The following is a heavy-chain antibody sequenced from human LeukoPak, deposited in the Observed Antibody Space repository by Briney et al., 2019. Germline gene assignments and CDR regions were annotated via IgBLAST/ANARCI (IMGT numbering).Heavy chain of an antibody. V-gene: IGHV1-2*02. CDR1: GYTFTGYY. CDR3: AMNYYYDSSGTEGNYFDY. D-gene: IGHD3-22*01. Sequence: GASVKVSCKASGYTFTGYYMHWVRQAPGQGLEWMGWINPNSGGTNYAQKFQGRVTMTRDTSISTAYMELSRLRSDDTAVYYCAMNYYYDSSGTEGNYFDYWGQGTLVTVS. CDR2: INPNSGGT. J-gene: IGHJ4*02.